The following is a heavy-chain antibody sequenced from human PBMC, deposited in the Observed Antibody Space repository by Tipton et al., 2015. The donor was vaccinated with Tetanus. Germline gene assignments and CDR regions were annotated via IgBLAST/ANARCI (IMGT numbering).Heavy chain of an antibody. CDR2: ISGSGGST. V-gene: IGHV3-23*01. Sequence: LSLTCAASGFTFSSYAMSWVRQAPGKGLEWVSAISGSGGSTYYADSVKGRFTISRDNSKNTLYLQMNSLRAEDTAVYYCAKEPLYYYDSSGYYGWGQGTLVTVSS. J-gene: IGHJ4*02. CDR1: GFTFSSYA. D-gene: IGHD3-22*01. CDR3: AKEPLYYYDSSGYYG.